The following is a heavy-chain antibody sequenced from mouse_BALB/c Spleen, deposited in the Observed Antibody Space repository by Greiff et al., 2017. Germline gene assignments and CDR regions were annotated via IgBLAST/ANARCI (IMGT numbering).Heavy chain of an antibody. J-gene: IGHJ2*01. V-gene: IGHV1-14*01. CDR2: INPYNDGT. Sequence: VQLQQSGPELVKPGASVKMSCKASGYTFTSYVVHWGKQKPGQGLEWIGYINPYNDGTNYNEKFKGKATLTSDKSSSTAYMELSSLTSEDSAVYYCFYYGYDLYYFDYWGQGTTLTVSS. CDR1: GYTFTSYV. CDR3: FYYGYDLYYFDY. D-gene: IGHD2-2*01.